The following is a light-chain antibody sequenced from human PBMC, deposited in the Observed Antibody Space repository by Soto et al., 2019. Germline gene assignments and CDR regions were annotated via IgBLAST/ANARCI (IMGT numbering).Light chain of an antibody. CDR2: KAS. Sequence: DIPMTQSPSTLSASVGDRVTITCRTSQTIKNWLAWYQQKPGKAPQLLISKASSLQSGVPSRFSGSGSETEFTLTITSLHPDDIATYYCQQYNTYSLLSFGGGTKVEIK. CDR3: QQYNTYSLLS. CDR1: QTIKNW. V-gene: IGKV1-5*03. J-gene: IGKJ4*01.